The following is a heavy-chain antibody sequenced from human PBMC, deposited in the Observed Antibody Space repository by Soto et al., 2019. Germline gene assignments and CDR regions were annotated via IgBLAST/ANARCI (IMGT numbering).Heavy chain of an antibody. D-gene: IGHD3-22*01. CDR2: ISAYNGNT. J-gene: IGHJ4*02. CDR1: GYTFTSYG. V-gene: IGHV1-18*01. Sequence: QVQLVQSGAEVKKPGASVKVSCKASGYTFTSYGISWVRQAPGQVLEWMGWISAYNGNTNYAQKLQGRVTMTTDTTTSTAYMELRSLRSDDTAVYYCARDSSNSSGYYLPIKAQNLDYWGQGTLVTVSS. CDR3: ARDSSNSSGYYLPIKAQNLDY.